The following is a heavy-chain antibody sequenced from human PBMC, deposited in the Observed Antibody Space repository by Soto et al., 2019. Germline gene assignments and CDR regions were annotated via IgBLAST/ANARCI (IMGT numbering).Heavy chain of an antibody. V-gene: IGHV3-30*18. CDR2: ISYDGSNK. CDR3: AKDAVSANAFDY. D-gene: IGHD1-1*01. Sequence: AGGSLRLSCAASGFTFSSYGMHWVRQAPGKGLEWVAVISYDGSNKYYADSVKGRFTISRDNSKNTLYLQMNSLRAEDTAVYYCAKDAVSANAFDYWGQGTLVTVSS. J-gene: IGHJ4*02. CDR1: GFTFSSYG.